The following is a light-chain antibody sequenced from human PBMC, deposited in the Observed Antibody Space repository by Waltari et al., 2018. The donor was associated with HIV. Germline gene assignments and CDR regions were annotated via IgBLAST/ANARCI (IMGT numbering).Light chain of an antibody. Sequence: QSVLTQPPSLSGTPGQRVTISCSGGYSNIGSNTVNWYQQFPGTAPRLLLYSNNQRPSGVPDRFSGSKSGTSASLVISELQSQDEADYHCAAWDDSLHGELFGGGTKLTVL. J-gene: IGLJ2*01. CDR3: AAWDDSLHGEL. V-gene: IGLV1-44*01. CDR2: SNN. CDR1: YSNIGSNT.